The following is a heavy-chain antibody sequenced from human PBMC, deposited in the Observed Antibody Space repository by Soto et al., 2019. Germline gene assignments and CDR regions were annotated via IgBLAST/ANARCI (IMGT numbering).Heavy chain of an antibody. Sequence: QVYLLESGGGVVQPGRSLRLSCAASGFTVDSYAMHWVRQAPGKGLEWVSLISYDGRNGYYADSVKDRFTISRDNSNNTMSLQMNSLSAEDTALYYCVVQPWGQKGYWGQGTLVIVSS. V-gene: IGHV3-30*04. D-gene: IGHD3-16*01. CDR3: VVQPWGQKGY. CDR2: ISYDGRNG. J-gene: IGHJ4*02. CDR1: GFTVDSYA.